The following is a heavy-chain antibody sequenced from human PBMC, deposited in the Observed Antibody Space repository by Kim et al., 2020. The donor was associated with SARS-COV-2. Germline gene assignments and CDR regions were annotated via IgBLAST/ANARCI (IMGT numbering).Heavy chain of an antibody. J-gene: IGHJ4*02. Sequence: SVKVSCKASGYTFSSYAISWVRQAPGQGLEWMGGIIPYYGKANYAQKFQGRVTITADTSTSTAYMELRSLRSDDTAVYYCARESPRPTVGTPYFDYWGQ. V-gene: IGHV1-69*06. CDR2: IIPYYGKA. CDR3: ARESPRPTVGTPYFDY. D-gene: IGHD4-17*01. CDR1: GYTFSSYA.